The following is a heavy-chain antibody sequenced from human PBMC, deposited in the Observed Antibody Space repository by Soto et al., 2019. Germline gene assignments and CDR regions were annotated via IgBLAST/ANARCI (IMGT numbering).Heavy chain of an antibody. CDR3: AGDYIRLNSLNSNYYSFGMDV. J-gene: IGHJ6*02. D-gene: IGHD4-17*01. V-gene: IGHV3-53*01. CDR1: GFTVSNNY. CDR2: IYSGGYT. Sequence: GGSLRLSCAVSGFTVSNNYMSWVRQAPGKGLEGVSVIYSGGYTAYGDSVKGRFTISRDNSKNTLYLQMNSLRAEDTAVYYCAGDYIRLNSLNSNYYSFGMDVWGQGTTVTVSS.